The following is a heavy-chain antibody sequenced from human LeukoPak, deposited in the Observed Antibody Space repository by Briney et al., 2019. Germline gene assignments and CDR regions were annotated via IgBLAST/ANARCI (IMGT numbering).Heavy chain of an antibody. CDR1: GGSISSFY. CDR2: IYYSGST. D-gene: IGHD3-10*01. CDR3: ARGGYYYGSGSYWGFDP. V-gene: IGHV4-59*12. J-gene: IGHJ5*02. Sequence: SETLSLTCTVSGGSISSFYWTWIRQPPGKGLEWIGYIYYSGSTNYNPSLKSRVTMSVDTSKNQFSLKLSSVTAADTAVYYCARGGYYYGSGSYWGFDPWGQGTLVTVSS.